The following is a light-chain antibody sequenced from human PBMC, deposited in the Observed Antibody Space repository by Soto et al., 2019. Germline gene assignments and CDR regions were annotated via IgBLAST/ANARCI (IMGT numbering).Light chain of an antibody. J-gene: IGKJ2*01. CDR2: DAS. Sequence: EIVLTQSPATLSLSPGERATLSCRASQSVSSYLAWYQQKPGQAPRLLIYDASNRATGIPARFSGSGSGTDFTLTICSLEPAYFAVYYCQQTSSVPRTFGQGTQLEIK. CDR1: QSVSSY. CDR3: QQTSSVPRT. V-gene: IGKV3-11*01.